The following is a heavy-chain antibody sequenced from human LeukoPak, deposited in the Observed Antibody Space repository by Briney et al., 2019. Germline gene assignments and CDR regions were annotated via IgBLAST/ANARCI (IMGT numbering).Heavy chain of an antibody. V-gene: IGHV3-7*03. Sequence: GGSLRLSCAASGFTFSSYWMNWARQAPGKGLEWVAGINHNGNVNYYVDSVKGQFTISRDNAKNSLYLQMSNLRAEDTAVYFCARGGGLDVWGQGATVTVSS. J-gene: IGHJ6*01. CDR1: GFTFSSYW. D-gene: IGHD3-16*01. CDR2: INHNGNVN. CDR3: ARGGGLDV.